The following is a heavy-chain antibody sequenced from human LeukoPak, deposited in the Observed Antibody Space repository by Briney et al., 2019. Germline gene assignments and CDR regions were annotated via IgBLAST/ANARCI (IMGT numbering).Heavy chain of an antibody. V-gene: IGHV3-23*01. Sequence: GGSLRLSCVASGFTFSSSAMRWVRQAPGKGLEWVSAIGGSGGSTYYADSVKGRVTISRDNSKNTLYLQMNSLRDEDTALYYCAKRALGSFYYFDYWGQGALVTVSS. CDR1: GFTFSSSA. CDR2: IGGSGGST. CDR3: AKRALGSFYYFDY. J-gene: IGHJ4*02.